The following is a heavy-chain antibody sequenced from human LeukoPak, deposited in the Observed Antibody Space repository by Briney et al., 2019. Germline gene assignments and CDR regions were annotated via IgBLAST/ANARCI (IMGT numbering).Heavy chain of an antibody. J-gene: IGHJ6*03. CDR2: IYHSGST. D-gene: IGHD1-26*01. CDR3: ARVPHSADSGSYFSGYYYYYMDV. Sequence: PSETLSLTCTVSGYSISSGYYWGWIRQPPGKGLEWIGSIYHSGSTYYNPSLKSRVTISVDTSKNQFSLKLSSVTAADTAVYYCARVPHSADSGSYFSGYYYYYMDVWGKGTTVTASS. CDR1: GYSISSGYY. V-gene: IGHV4-38-2*02.